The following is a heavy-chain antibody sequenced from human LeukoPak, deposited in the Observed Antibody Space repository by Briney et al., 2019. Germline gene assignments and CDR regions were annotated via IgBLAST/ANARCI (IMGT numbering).Heavy chain of an antibody. V-gene: IGHV1-24*01. CDR3: AGGLSGTTDH. D-gene: IGHD1-14*01. CDR1: GYTLTELS. Sequence: ASVKVSCKVSGYTLTELSMHWVRQVPGGGLEWMGGFDPEQGETIYAQNFQGRVTMTEDTSIDTAYMELSSLRSEDTALYFCAGGLSGTTDHWGQGTLVTVSS. J-gene: IGHJ4*02. CDR2: FDPEQGET.